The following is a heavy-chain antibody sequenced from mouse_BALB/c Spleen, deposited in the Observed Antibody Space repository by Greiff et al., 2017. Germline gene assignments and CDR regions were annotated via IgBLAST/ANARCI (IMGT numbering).Heavy chain of an antibody. CDR2: INPDSSTI. J-gene: IGHJ3*01. CDR3: ARPMVYDGYYWFAY. D-gene: IGHD2-3*01. Sequence: LVESGGSLKLSCAASGFDFSRYWMSWVRQAPGKGLEWIGEINPDSSTINYTPSLKDKFIISRDNAKNTLYLQMSKVRSEDTALYYCARPMVYDGYYWFAYWGQGTLVTVSA. CDR1: GFDFSRYW. V-gene: IGHV4-1*02.